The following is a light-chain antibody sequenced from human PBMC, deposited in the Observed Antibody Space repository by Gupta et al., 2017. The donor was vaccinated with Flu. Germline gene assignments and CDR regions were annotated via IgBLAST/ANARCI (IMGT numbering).Light chain of an antibody. V-gene: IGKV1-5*03. CDR2: EAS. Sequence: SPSTLSASVGDRGTSTCRASQSISNRLTWYQQKPGQAPKLLIYEASNLESGVPSRFSGSGSGXEFTLTXSSLQPDDFATYYCQQYNSYWTFGXGTKVEIK. CDR1: QSISNR. J-gene: IGKJ1*01. CDR3: QQYNSYWT.